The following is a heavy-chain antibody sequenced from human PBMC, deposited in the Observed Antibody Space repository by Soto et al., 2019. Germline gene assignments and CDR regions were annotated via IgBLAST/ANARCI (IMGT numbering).Heavy chain of an antibody. CDR1: GGTFRNYA. Sequence: ASVKVSCKASGGTFRNYAISWVRQAPGQGPEWMGGSIPLFGTANYAQKFQGRVTITADESTNTAYMELSSLRSEDTAVYYCARGDCSSTSCYGGNFYYGMDVWGQGTTVTVSS. CDR3: ARGDCSSTSCYGGNFYYGMDV. J-gene: IGHJ6*02. D-gene: IGHD2-2*01. V-gene: IGHV1-69*13. CDR2: SIPLFGTA.